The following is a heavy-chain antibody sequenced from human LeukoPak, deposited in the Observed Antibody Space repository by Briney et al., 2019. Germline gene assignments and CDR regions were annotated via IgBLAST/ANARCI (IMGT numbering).Heavy chain of an antibody. CDR3: ARHFGTRFDY. CDR2: IDYRGNT. Sequence: SETLSLTCTVSGGSISSFNWSWIRQAPGKGLECIGYIDYRGNTNYNPSLKSRVTISVDPSKNQFSLKLNSVTAADTAIYFCARHFGTRFDYWGQGTLVTVSS. J-gene: IGHJ4*02. CDR1: GGSISSFN. V-gene: IGHV4-59*08. D-gene: IGHD3-10*01.